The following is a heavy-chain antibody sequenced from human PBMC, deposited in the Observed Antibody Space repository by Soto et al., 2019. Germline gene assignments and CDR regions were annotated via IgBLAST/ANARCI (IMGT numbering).Heavy chain of an antibody. J-gene: IGHJ4*02. CDR1: GGSISSYY. V-gene: IGHV4-59*01. CDR3: ARDRKGYCSGGSCYFN. Sequence: SETLSLTCTVSGGSISSYYWSWIRQPPGKGLEWIGYIYYSGSTNYNPSLKSRVTISVDTSKNQFSLKLSSVTAADTAVYYCARDRKGYCSGGSCYFNWGQGTLVTVSS. D-gene: IGHD2-15*01. CDR2: IYYSGST.